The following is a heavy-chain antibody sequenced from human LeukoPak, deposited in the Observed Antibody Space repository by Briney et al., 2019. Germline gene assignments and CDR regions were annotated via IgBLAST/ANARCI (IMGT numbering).Heavy chain of an antibody. J-gene: IGHJ4*02. CDR2: INPSGGST. Sequence: GASVTVSCKASGYTFTSYYMHWVRQAPGQGLEWMGIINPSGGSTSYAQKFQGRVTMTRDTSTSTVYMELSSLRSEDTAVYYCARVPTISRDGYNLDYWGQGTLVTVSS. V-gene: IGHV1-46*01. D-gene: IGHD5-24*01. CDR1: GYTFTSYY. CDR3: ARVPTISRDGYNLDY.